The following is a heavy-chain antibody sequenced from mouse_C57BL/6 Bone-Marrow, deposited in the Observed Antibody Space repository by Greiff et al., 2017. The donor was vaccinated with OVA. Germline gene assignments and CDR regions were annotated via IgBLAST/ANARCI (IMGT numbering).Heavy chain of an antibody. CDR3: ARGYYGSSLYYFDY. V-gene: IGHV1-58*01. D-gene: IGHD1-1*01. CDR2: IYIGNGYT. Sequence: EVQLVESGAELVRPGSSVKMSCKTSGYTFTSYGINWVKQRPGQGLEWIGYIYIGNGYTEYNEKFKGKATLTSDTSSSTAYMQLSSLTSEDSAIYYCARGYYGSSLYYFDYWGQGTTLTVSS. CDR1: GYTFTSYG. J-gene: IGHJ2*01.